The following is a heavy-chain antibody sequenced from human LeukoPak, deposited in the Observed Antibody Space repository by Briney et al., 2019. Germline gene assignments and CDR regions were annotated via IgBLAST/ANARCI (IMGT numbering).Heavy chain of an antibody. J-gene: IGHJ3*02. V-gene: IGHV3-9*01. CDR3: AKDIGDNSSSGGFDI. Sequence: SLRLSCSASGFTFADYAIHWVRQAPAKGLEWGIGISWNSGSIGYAHSVKGRFTISGDNAKNSLYLQLNCLRAEDTALYYCAKDIGDNSSSGGFDIWGQGTMVTVSS. CDR2: ISWNSGSI. CDR1: GFTFADYA. D-gene: IGHD6-6*01.